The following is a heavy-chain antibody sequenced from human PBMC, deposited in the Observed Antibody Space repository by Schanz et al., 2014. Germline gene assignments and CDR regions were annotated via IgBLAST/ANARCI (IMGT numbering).Heavy chain of an antibody. CDR1: GYTFTSYG. V-gene: IGHV1-18*01. D-gene: IGHD2-15*01. J-gene: IGHJ6*02. CDR2: ISAYNGNT. Sequence: QVQLVQSGAEVKKPGASVKVSCKASGYTFTSYGISWVRQAPGQGLEWMGWISAYNGNTKYPQKLQGRVTMTTDTSTSTAYMELRSLRSDDTAVYYCAKGMGYCSGGTCYDYYYYGLDVWGQGTTVTVSS. CDR3: AKGMGYCSGGTCYDYYYYGLDV.